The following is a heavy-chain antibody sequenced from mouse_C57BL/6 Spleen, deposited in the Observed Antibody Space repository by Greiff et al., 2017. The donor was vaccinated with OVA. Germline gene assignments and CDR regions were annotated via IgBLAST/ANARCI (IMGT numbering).Heavy chain of an antibody. D-gene: IGHD2-4*01. Sequence: VQLQQSGAELVRPGTSVKMSCKASGYTFTNYWIGWAKPRPGHGLEWIGDIYPGGGYTNYNEKFKGKATLTADKSSSTAYMQFSSLTSEDSAIYYCARGDDYDFFAYWGQGTLVTVSA. CDR1: GYTFTNYW. J-gene: IGHJ3*01. V-gene: IGHV1-63*01. CDR2: IYPGGGYT. CDR3: ARGDDYDFFAY.